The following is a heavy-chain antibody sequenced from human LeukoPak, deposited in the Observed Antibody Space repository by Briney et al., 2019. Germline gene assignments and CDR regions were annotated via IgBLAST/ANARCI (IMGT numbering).Heavy chain of an antibody. V-gene: IGHV3-30-3*01. D-gene: IGHD3-22*01. Sequence: PGRSLRLSCAASGFTFSSYAMHWVRQAPGKGLEWVAVISYDGSNKYYADSVKGRFTISRDNSKSTLYLQMNSLRAEDTAVYYCARGGYYYDSSGPLSYWGQGTLVTVSS. CDR2: ISYDGSNK. CDR1: GFTFSSYA. J-gene: IGHJ4*02. CDR3: ARGGYYYDSSGPLSY.